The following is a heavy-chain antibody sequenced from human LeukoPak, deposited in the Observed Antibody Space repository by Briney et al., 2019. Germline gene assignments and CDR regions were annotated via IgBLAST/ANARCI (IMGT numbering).Heavy chain of an antibody. D-gene: IGHD5-18*01. Sequence: GESLKISCKGSGYSFTNFWIGWVRQMPGKGLEWMGVISPGDSGIRYSPSFQGQVTISVDKSISTAYLQWSSLKASDSAMYYCARPREEGTAMGLRAFDIWGQGTMVTVSS. J-gene: IGHJ3*02. V-gene: IGHV5-51*01. CDR1: GYSFTNFW. CDR2: ISPGDSGI. CDR3: ARPREEGTAMGLRAFDI.